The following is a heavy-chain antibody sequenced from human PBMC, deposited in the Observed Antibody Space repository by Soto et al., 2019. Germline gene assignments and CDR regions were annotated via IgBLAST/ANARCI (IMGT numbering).Heavy chain of an antibody. CDR1: GFTFSSYS. CDR2: ISSSSSYI. V-gene: IGHV3-21*01. Sequence: GGSLRLSCAASGFTFSSYSMNWVRQAPGKGLKWVSSISSSSSYIYYADSVKGRFTISRDNAKNSLYLQMNSLRPEDTSVYYCGRDSAGNAFDIRGQGTMVTVSS. D-gene: IGHD3-10*01. J-gene: IGHJ3*02. CDR3: GRDSAGNAFDI.